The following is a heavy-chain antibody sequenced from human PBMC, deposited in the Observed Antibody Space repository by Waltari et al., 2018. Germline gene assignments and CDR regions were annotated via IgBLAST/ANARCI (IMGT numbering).Heavy chain of an antibody. V-gene: IGHV4-38-2*01. CDR1: GDSISSGYY. Sequence: QVQLQESAPGLVKSSETLSLACGVSGDSISSGYYWCWIRQPPGKGPEWIGSVYHSGSTFYNPSLKSRVTMSVDTSKKHFSLSLRSVTAADTAVYYCARATCSHGGCSMYYFYYYMDVWGKGTTVTVSS. D-gene: IGHD2-15*01. CDR2: VYHSGST. CDR3: ARATCSHGGCSMYYFYYYMDV. J-gene: IGHJ6*03.